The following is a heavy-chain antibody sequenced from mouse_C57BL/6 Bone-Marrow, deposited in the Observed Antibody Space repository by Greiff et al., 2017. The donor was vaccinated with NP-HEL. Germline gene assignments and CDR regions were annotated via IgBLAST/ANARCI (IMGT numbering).Heavy chain of an antibody. J-gene: IGHJ2*01. CDR3: ARNIYYGILFDY. V-gene: IGHV1-81*01. D-gene: IGHD2-1*01. CDR1: GYTFTSYG. CDR2: IYPRSGNT. Sequence: QVQLKESGAELARPGASVKLSCKASGYTFTSYGISWVKQRTGQGLEWIGEIYPRSGNTYYNEKFKGKATLTADKSSSTAYMELRSLTSEDSAVYFCARNIYYGILFDYWGQGTTLTVSS.